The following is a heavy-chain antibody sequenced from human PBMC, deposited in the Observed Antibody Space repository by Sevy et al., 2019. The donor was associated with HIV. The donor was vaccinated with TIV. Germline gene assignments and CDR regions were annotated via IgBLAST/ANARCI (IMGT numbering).Heavy chain of an antibody. D-gene: IGHD3-22*01. V-gene: IGHV3-49*03. CDR3: TRGYYYDSSGYSDY. Sequence: GGSLRLSCTGSGFTFGDYAMSCFHQAPGMGLEWVGFIRSKDYGGATEYAASVKGRFTISRDDSKSIADLQMNSLKTEDTAVYYCTRGYYYDSSGYSDYWGQGTLVTVSS. CDR2: IRSKDYGGAT. CDR1: GFTFGDYA. J-gene: IGHJ4*02.